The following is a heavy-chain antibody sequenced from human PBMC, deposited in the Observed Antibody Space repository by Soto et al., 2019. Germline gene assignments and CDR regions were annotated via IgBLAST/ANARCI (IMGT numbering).Heavy chain of an antibody. CDR2: INPSSGGT. CDR1: GYTFSDYY. CDR3: AREMGVIGAPGDTWFDT. D-gene: IGHD1-26*01. J-gene: IGHJ5*02. Sequence: ASVKVSCKASGYTFSDYYVHWVREAPGQGLEWMGWINPSSGGTIYTQRFQGRVTMTRDTSISTVYMELSRLTSDDTAVYYCAREMGVIGAPGDTWFDTWGQGALVTVS. V-gene: IGHV1-2*02.